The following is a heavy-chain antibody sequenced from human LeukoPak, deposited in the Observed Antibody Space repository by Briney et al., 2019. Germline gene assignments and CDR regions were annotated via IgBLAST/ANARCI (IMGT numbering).Heavy chain of an antibody. V-gene: IGHV1-24*01. CDR2: FDPEDGET. CDR1: GYTLTELS. Sequence: ASVKVSCKVSGYTLTELSMHWVRQAPGKGLEWMGGFDPEDGETIYAQKFQGRVTMTEDTSTDTAYMELSSLRSEDTAVYYCATVAYDYVWGSYRAYFDYWGQGTLVTVSS. D-gene: IGHD3-16*02. CDR3: ATVAYDYVWGSYRAYFDY. J-gene: IGHJ4*02.